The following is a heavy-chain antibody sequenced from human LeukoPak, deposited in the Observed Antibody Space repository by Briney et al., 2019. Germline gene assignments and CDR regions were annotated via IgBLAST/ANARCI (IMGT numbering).Heavy chain of an antibody. J-gene: IGHJ4*02. Sequence: ASVKVSCKASGYTFSDYHINWVRQASGQGLEWMGWINPNSGDTKYAQAFQGRVTMTRDTSISTAYMELNRLRSDDTAMYYCARGPAGSGYYYNYWGQGTLVTVSS. D-gene: IGHD3-22*01. CDR3: ARGPAGSGYYYNY. CDR1: GYTFSDYH. CDR2: INPNSGDT. V-gene: IGHV1-2*02.